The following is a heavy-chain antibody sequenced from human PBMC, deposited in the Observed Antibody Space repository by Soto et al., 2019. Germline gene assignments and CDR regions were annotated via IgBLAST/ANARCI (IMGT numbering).Heavy chain of an antibody. Sequence: ASVQVSCKASCYTFTSYGISWVRQAPGQGLEWMGWISAYNGNTNYAQKLQGRVTMTTDTSTSTAYMELRSLRSDDTAVYYCARKSIAARHPYFDYWGQGTLVTVSS. CDR1: CYTFTSYG. D-gene: IGHD6-6*01. CDR2: ISAYNGNT. J-gene: IGHJ4*02. V-gene: IGHV1-18*01. CDR3: ARKSIAARHPYFDY.